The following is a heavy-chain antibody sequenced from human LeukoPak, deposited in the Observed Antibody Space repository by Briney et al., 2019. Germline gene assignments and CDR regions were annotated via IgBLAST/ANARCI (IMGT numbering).Heavy chain of an antibody. J-gene: IGHJ1*01. CDR1: GYSFTSYW. D-gene: IGHD2-21*02. V-gene: IGHV5-51*01. Sequence: GESLKISCKASGYSFTSYWIGWVRQMPGKGLEWMGIIYPGDSDTRYSPSFQGQVTISADKSTNTAYLQWSSLKASDTAMYYCARQRKRYCSGDCYPQHWGQGTLVTVSS. CDR2: IYPGDSDT. CDR3: ARQRKRYCSGDCYPQH.